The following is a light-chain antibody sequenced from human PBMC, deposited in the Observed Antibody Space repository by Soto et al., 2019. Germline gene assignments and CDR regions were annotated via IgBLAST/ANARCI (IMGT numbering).Light chain of an antibody. CDR1: QSIGTW. CDR3: QQYASYAPRT. CDR2: DAS. V-gene: IGKV1-5*01. J-gene: IGKJ1*01. Sequence: DIQLTQSPSTLSASVGDRITITCRASQSIGTWLAWYQHRPGEGPKLLIHDASSLESGVPSRFSGSGSATAYSLTISSLVSGDSWTYHCQQYASYAPRTFGQGTKVEIK.